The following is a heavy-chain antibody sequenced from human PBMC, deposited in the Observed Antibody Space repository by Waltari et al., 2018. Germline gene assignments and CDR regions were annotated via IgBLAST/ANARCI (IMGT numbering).Heavy chain of an antibody. Sequence: EVQLVESGGGVVQPGGSLRLSCAGFGFTFGIYEMTWVRQAPGKGLESILYMDTRGSAKYAADSVKGRFTISRDNAENSLHIELNSLRADDTAVYYCARGAMGHYNRPDDVFDIWGQGTVVTVSA. D-gene: IGHD3-10*01. V-gene: IGHV3-48*03. J-gene: IGHJ3*02. CDR2: MDTRGSAK. CDR3: ARGAMGHYNRPDDVFDI. CDR1: GFTFGIYE.